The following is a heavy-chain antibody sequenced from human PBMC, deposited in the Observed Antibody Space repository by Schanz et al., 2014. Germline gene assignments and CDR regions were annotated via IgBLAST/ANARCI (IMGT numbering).Heavy chain of an antibody. CDR2: FNDGGVNK. CDR1: TFTFSSYA. CDR3: ARIGGSVFDY. J-gene: IGHJ4*02. D-gene: IGHD3-10*01. V-gene: IGHV3-23*01. Sequence: EVQLLESGGGLVQPGGSLRLSCSASTFTFSSYAMSWVRQAPGKGLEWVSSFNDGGVNKYYADSVKGRFTISRDNFKGALYLQMSSLRAEDTAVYYCARIGGSVFDYWGQGTLVTVSS.